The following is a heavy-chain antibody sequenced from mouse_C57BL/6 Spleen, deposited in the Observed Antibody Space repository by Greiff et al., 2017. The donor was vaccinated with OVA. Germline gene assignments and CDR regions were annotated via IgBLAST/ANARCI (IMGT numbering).Heavy chain of an antibody. J-gene: IGHJ1*03. Sequence: EVKLVESGGGLVQSGRSLRLSCAPSGFTFSDFYMEWVRQAPGKGLEWIAASRNKANDYTTEYSASVKGRFIVSRDTSQSILYLQMNALRAEDTAIYYCARAIYYYGSSWYFDVWGTGTTVTVSS. CDR1: GFTFSDFY. V-gene: IGHV7-1*01. D-gene: IGHD1-1*01. CDR3: ARAIYYYGSSWYFDV. CDR2: SRNKANDYTT.